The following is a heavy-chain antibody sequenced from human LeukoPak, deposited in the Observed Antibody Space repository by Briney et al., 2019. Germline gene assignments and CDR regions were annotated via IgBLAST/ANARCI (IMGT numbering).Heavy chain of an antibody. CDR3: ARVPTMVRGVVDY. CDR2: IYSGGST. Sequence: GGSLRLSCAASGFTVSSNYMSWVRQAPGKGLEWVSVIYSGGSTYYADSVKGRFTISRDNSKNTLYLQMNSLRAEDTAVYYCARVPTMVRGVVDYWGQGTQVTVSS. V-gene: IGHV3-53*01. CDR1: GFTVSSNY. D-gene: IGHD3-10*01. J-gene: IGHJ4*02.